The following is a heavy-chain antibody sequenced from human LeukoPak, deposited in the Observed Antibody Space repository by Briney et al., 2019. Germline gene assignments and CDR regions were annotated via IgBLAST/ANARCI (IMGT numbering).Heavy chain of an antibody. V-gene: IGHV1-2*02. Sequence: ASVKVSCKPSRYTFTGYYIHWVRQAPGQGLEWMGWINPNSGGTNYAQKFQGRVTMTRDTSVSTAYMELSGLTSDVTAVYFCARRQLGSYEFGYWGQGTLVTVSS. CDR1: RYTFTGYY. J-gene: IGHJ4*02. CDR3: ARRQLGSYEFGY. D-gene: IGHD1-1*01. CDR2: INPNSGGT.